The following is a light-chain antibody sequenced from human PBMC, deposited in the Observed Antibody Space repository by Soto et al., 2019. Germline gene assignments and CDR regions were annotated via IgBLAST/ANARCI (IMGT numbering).Light chain of an antibody. V-gene: IGKV3-20*01. J-gene: IGKJ5*01. CDR3: QQFGTSPPIT. CDR2: GAS. CDR1: QSVSTTY. Sequence: EIVLTQSPGTLSLSPGERATLSCRASQSVSTTYLAWYQQKAGQAPRLLISGASSRATGVPDRFSGSGSGTDFTLTITRLEPEDFALYYCQQFGTSPPITFGQGTRLEIK.